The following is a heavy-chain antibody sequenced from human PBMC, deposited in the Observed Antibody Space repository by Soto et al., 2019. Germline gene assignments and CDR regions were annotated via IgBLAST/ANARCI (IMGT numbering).Heavy chain of an antibody. D-gene: IGHD3-10*01. CDR1: GDPITSGGFY. Sequence: QVQLQESGPGLVKPSETLSLTCTLSGDPITSGGFYWTWIRQHPAKGLEWIGYIYYSGVTYYNPSLKSRATISVATSKNQFTLNLSSVTAEDTAMYYCARDLRGRRSGRFDPWGQGTLVTVSS. V-gene: IGHV4-31*03. CDR2: IYYSGVT. J-gene: IGHJ5*02. CDR3: ARDLRGRRSGRFDP.